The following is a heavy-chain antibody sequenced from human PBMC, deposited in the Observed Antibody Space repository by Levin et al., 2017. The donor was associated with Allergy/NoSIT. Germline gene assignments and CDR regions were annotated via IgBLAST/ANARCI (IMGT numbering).Heavy chain of an antibody. CDR1: GFTFSSYA. V-gene: IGHV3-30-3*01. J-gene: IGHJ4*02. D-gene: IGHD2-2*01. Sequence: GGSLRLSCAASGFTFSSYAMHWVRQAPGKGLEWVAVISYDGSNKYYADSVKGRFTISRDNSKNTLYLQMNSLRAEDTAVYYCARDREPIVVVPAAPWYWGQGTLVTVSS. CDR2: ISYDGSNK. CDR3: ARDREPIVVVPAAPWY.